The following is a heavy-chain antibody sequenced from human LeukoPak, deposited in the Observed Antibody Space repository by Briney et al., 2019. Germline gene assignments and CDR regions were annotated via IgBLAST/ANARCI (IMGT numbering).Heavy chain of an antibody. CDR3: ARGGHRQKEF. J-gene: IGHJ4*02. D-gene: IGHD3-10*01. CDR1: GFTFSNYW. Sequence: GGSLRLSCSASGFTFSNYWMTWVRQSPGKGLEWVAIIKHDGSDKYCVDSVKGRFTISRDNAKNSLYLQMSSLRAEDTAVYYCARGGHRQKEFWGQGTLVTVSS. V-gene: IGHV3-7*01. CDR2: IKHDGSDK.